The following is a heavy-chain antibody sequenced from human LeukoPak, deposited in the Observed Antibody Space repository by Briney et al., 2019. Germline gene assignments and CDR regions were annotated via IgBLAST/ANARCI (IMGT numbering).Heavy chain of an antibody. CDR2: IYSGAVS. CDR1: GFTVSNSY. CDR3: ARGLDTYSAPWDY. D-gene: IGHD6-13*01. V-gene: IGHV3-53*01. Sequence: PGGSLRLSCAASGFTVSNSYMSWVRQAPGKGLEWVSVIYSGAVSYYADSVKGRFTISRDNSKNTLYLQMNSLRAEDTAVYYCARGLDTYSAPWDYWGQGTLVTVSS. J-gene: IGHJ4*02.